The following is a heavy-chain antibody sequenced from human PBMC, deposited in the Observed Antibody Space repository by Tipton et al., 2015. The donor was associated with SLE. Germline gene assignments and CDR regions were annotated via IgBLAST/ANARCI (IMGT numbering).Heavy chain of an antibody. CDR2: IRYDGSNK. V-gene: IGHV3-30*02. CDR3: TRGIDPGSSRISDY. J-gene: IGHJ4*02. Sequence: SLRLSCAASGFTFSDYGMHWVRQAPGKGLEWVAFIRYDGSNKYYADSVKGRFIISRDNSKSTLYLQMNNVRVEDTALYYCTRGIDPGSSRISDYWGQGTKVSVSS. CDR1: GFTFSDYG. D-gene: IGHD6-19*01.